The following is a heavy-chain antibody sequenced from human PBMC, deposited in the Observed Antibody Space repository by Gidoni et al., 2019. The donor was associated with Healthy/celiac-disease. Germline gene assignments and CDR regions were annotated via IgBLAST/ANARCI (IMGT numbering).Heavy chain of an antibody. Sequence: EVQLVESGGGLVKPGGSLRLSCAASGFTFSNAWMSWVRQAPGKGLEWVGRIKSKTDGGTTDYAAPVKGRFTISRDDSKNTLYLQMNSLKTEDTAVYYCTTEDYITMVRGVINHINDWGQGTLVTVSS. CDR2: IKSKTDGGTT. D-gene: IGHD3-10*01. CDR1: GFTFSNAW. CDR3: TTEDYITMVRGVINHIND. V-gene: IGHV3-15*01. J-gene: IGHJ4*02.